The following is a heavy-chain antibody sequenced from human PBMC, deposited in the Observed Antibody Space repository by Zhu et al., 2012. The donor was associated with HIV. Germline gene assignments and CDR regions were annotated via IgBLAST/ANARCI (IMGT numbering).Heavy chain of an antibody. V-gene: IGHV4-30-4*08. CDR1: GGSISGGDYY. D-gene: IGHD3-10*01. J-gene: IGHJ6*03. CDR3: ARADGSGTYYYYYMDV. Sequence: QVQLQESGPGLVKPSQTLSLTCTVSGGSISGGDYYWSWIRQPPGKGLEWIAYIHHSGTTYYNPSLKSRLSISIDTSKNQFSLRLSSVSAADTAVYFCARADGSGTYYYYYMDVWGKGPGHRLL. CDR2: IHHSGTT.